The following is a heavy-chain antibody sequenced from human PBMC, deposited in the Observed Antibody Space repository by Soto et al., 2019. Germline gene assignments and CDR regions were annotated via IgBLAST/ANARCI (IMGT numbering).Heavy chain of an antibody. CDR2: IWNDGTNK. J-gene: IGHJ6*02. Sequence: QVHLVESGGGVVQPGTSLRLSCAASGFTFSSYGIHWVRQAPDKGLEWVAAIWNDGTNKYYADSVKGRFTISRDNSKDTVYLQMNSLRAEDTAVYYCARGTQLTISYYYGIDVWGQGTTVTVSS. CDR1: GFTFSSYG. CDR3: ARGTQLTISYYYGIDV. V-gene: IGHV3-33*01. D-gene: IGHD6-13*01.